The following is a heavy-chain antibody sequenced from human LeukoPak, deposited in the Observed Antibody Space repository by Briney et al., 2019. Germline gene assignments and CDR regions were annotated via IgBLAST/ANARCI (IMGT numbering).Heavy chain of an antibody. Sequence: PGGSLRLSCAASGFTFSSYSMNWVRQAPGKGLEWVSVIYSGGSTYYADSVKGRFTISRDNSKNTLYLQMNSLRAEDTAVYYCARSYYDSSEDWGQGTLVTVSS. J-gene: IGHJ4*02. CDR1: GFTFSSYS. V-gene: IGHV3-53*01. D-gene: IGHD3-22*01. CDR3: ARSYYDSSED. CDR2: IYSGGST.